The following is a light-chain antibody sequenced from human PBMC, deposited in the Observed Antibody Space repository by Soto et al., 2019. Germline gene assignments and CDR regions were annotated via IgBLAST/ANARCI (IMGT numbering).Light chain of an antibody. CDR3: QQYNTYSRT. V-gene: IGKV1-5*01. Sequence: DIQMTQSPSTLSGSVGDRVTITCRASQTISSWLAWYQQKPGKAPKLLIYDASNLESGVPSRFSGSGSRTEFTLTISGLQPDDFATYYCQQYNTYSRTFGQGTKVDIK. CDR1: QTISSW. J-gene: IGKJ1*01. CDR2: DAS.